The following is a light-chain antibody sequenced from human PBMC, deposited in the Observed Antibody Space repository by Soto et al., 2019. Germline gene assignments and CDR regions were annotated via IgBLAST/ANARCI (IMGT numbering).Light chain of an antibody. J-gene: IGKJ1*01. CDR2: AAF. CDR3: LQYYDSSWT. V-gene: IGKV1-6*01. Sequence: AIQMTQSPSSLSASVGDRVTITCRASQDIRNDLAWYQQKPGQAPHLLIFAAFNLQSVVPLRFSGGGSGTHFNLTVSVLQHDAFEPYYCLQYYDSSWTFCQGTKVDIK. CDR1: QDIRND.